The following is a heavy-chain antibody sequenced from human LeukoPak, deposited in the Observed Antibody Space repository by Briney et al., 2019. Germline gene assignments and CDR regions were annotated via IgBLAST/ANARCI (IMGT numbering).Heavy chain of an antibody. D-gene: IGHD3-22*01. CDR2: ISGGGGST. J-gene: IGHJ5*02. Sequence: PGGSLRLSCAASGFTFSSDAMSWVRQAPGKGLEWVSAISGGGGSTYYAVSVKGRFTISRGNSKNTLYLQMNSLRAEDTAVYYCAKHDPRRVVITNWFDPWGQGTLVTVSS. CDR1: GFTFSSDA. V-gene: IGHV3-23*01. CDR3: AKHDPRRVVITNWFDP.